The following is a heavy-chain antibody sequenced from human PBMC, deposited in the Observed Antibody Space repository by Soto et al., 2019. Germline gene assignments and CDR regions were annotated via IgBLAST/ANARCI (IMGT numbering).Heavy chain of an antibody. V-gene: IGHV1-2*02. CDR3: ARGDFDSSANYYAGWLDP. CDR1: GYTFTDYY. D-gene: IGHD3-22*01. CDR2: INPNSGGT. J-gene: IGHJ5*02. Sequence: QVQLVQSGAEVKKPGASVKVSCQASGYTFTDYYMHWLRQAPGQGLEWMGWINPNSGGTKYAQKFQGRVNSTNDTSFSTAYMELSRLGSDDTAVYYCARGDFDSSANYYAGWLDPWGQGTLVTVSS.